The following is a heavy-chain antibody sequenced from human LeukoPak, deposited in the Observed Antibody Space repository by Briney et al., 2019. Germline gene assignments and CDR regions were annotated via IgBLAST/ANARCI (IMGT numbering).Heavy chain of an antibody. Sequence: PGGSLRLSCAASGFTFSSYSMTWVRQAPGKGLEWVSSISSSSSYIYYADSVKGRFTISRDNAKNSLYVQMNSLRAEDTAVYYCATLYGSGSYYVPVHFDYWGQGTLVTVSS. J-gene: IGHJ4*02. CDR2: ISSSSSYI. D-gene: IGHD3-10*01. CDR3: ATLYGSGSYYVPVHFDY. V-gene: IGHV3-21*04. CDR1: GFTFSSYS.